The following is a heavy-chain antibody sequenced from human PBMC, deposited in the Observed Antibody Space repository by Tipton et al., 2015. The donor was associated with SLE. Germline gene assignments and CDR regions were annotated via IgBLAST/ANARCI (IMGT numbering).Heavy chain of an antibody. J-gene: IGHJ6*03. V-gene: IGHV4-61*01. CDR2: IYYSGST. CDR3: ASTTIFGGYYYYMDV. D-gene: IGHD3-3*01. CDR1: GGSISSSSYY. Sequence: LRLSCTVSGGSISSSSYYWSWIRQPPGKGLEWIGYIYYSGSTNYNPSLKSRVTISVDTSKNQFSLKLSSVTAADTAVYYCASTTIFGGYYYYMDVWGKGTTVTVSS.